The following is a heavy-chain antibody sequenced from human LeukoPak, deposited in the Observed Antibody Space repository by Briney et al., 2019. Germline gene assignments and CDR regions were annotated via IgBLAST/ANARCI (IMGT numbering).Heavy chain of an antibody. D-gene: IGHD2-15*01. J-gene: IGHJ3*02. CDR2: INPTTGGT. CDR1: GYTFTGYY. V-gene: IGHV1-2*02. Sequence: GASVKVSCKASGYTFTGYYIHWVRQAPGQGLEWMGWINPTTGGTNYAQNFQGRVTVTRDTSINTAYMELSRLRSDDTAVFYCARVTQLDAFDIWGQGTMVTVSS. CDR3: ARVTQLDAFDI.